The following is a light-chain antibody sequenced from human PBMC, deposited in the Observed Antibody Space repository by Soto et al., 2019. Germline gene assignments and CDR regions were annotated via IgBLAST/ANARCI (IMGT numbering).Light chain of an antibody. CDR3: QHYNNWPYT. CDR2: GAD. CDR1: QSVNNN. J-gene: IGKJ2*01. Sequence: ETVMTQSPATLSVSPGERATLSCRATQSVNNNLAWYQQKPGQAPRLLIYGADTRATGIPARFSGSGSETEFTLTISSLQSEDFAVYYCQHYNNWPYTFGQGTKLESK. V-gene: IGKV3-15*01.